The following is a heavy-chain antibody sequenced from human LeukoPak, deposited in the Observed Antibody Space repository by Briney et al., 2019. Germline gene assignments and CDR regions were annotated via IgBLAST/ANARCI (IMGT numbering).Heavy chain of an antibody. J-gene: IGHJ4*02. Sequence: SETLSLTCAVYGGSSSGYYWSWIRQPPGKGLEWIGEINHSGSTNYNPSLKSRVTISVDTSKNQFSLKLSSVTAADTAVYYCAREYSYGYVSYWGQGTLVTVSS. V-gene: IGHV4-34*01. CDR3: AREYSYGYVSY. CDR2: INHSGST. D-gene: IGHD5-18*01. CDR1: GGSSSGYY.